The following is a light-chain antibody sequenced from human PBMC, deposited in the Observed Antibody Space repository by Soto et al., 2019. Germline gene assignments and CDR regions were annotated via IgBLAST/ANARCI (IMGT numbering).Light chain of an antibody. J-gene: IGKJ4*01. CDR2: GAF. V-gene: IGKV3-15*01. CDR1: QSVSYN. CDR3: QQYKNWPPLT. Sequence: EIVMTQSPATLSVSPGETATLSCRASQSVSYNLAWYQQKPGQGPRLLIYGAFTRATGIPARFSGSGSGTEFTLTICSLQSEDFALYYCQQYKNWPPLTFGGGTKVEIK.